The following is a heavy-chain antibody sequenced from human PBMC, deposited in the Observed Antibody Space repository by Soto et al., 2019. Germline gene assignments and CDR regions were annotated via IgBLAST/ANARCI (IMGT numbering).Heavy chain of an antibody. J-gene: IGHJ4*02. V-gene: IGHV4-31*03. D-gene: IGHD3-22*01. Sequence: QVQLQESGPGLVKPSQTLSLTCTVSGGSISSGGYYWSWIRQHPGKGLEWLGYIYYSGSTYYNPSLTSRVTISVDTSKNQFSLKLSSVTAADTDVYYCARARRHYYDSSCYSVLIYFDYWGQGTLVTVSS. CDR3: ARARRHYYDSSCYSVLIYFDY. CDR1: GGSISSGGYY. CDR2: IYYSGST.